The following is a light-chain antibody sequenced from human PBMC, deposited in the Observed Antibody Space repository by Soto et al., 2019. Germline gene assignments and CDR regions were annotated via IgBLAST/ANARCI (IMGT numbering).Light chain of an antibody. J-gene: IGKJ1*01. V-gene: IGKV4-1*01. CDR3: QRSYSTPRT. CDR2: RAS. CDR1: QSVLYSSNKKNY. Sequence: DIVMTQSPDSLAVSLGERATINCKSSQSVLYSSNKKNYLAWYQQKSGQSTKVLIYRASTRESGVPDRISGNGSGKDFTLPISSLQAEDAAVYYCQRSYSTPRTFGQGTKVEIK.